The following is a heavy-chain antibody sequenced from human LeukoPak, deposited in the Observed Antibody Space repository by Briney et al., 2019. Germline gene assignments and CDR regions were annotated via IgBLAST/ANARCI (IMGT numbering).Heavy chain of an antibody. CDR2: IYTSGST. Sequence: PSETLSLTCTVSGGSISSGSYYWNWIRQPAGKGLEWIGRIYTSGSTNYNPSLKSRVTISVDTSKNQFSLRLSSVTAADTAVYYCARDDSSSWSYYYIDVWGKGTTVTVSS. CDR1: GGSISSGSYY. CDR3: ARDDSSSWSYYYIDV. V-gene: IGHV4-61*02. J-gene: IGHJ6*03. D-gene: IGHD6-13*01.